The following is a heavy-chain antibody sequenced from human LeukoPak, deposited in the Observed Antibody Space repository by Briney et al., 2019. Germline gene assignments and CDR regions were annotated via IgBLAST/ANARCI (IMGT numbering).Heavy chain of an antibody. J-gene: IGHJ4*02. V-gene: IGHV3-23*01. CDR2: ISGSGGRT. D-gene: IGHD3-22*01. Sequence: GGSLRLSCAAYGFTFSSYAMSWVRQAPGKGLECVPPISGSGGRTYYADSEKGRFTIARDNSKNTLYLQMNSLRAEDTAVYYCAKQEDLWVYDSSGYYLPYFDYWGQGTLVTVSS. CDR1: GFTFSSYA. CDR3: AKQEDLWVYDSSGYYLPYFDY.